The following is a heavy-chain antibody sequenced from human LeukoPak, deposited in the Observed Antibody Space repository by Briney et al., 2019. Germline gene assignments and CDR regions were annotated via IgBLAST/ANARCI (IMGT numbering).Heavy chain of an antibody. V-gene: IGHV4-34*01. CDR1: GGSFSGYY. J-gene: IGHJ6*03. CDR3: ARRGASSTTYYYYYYMDV. D-gene: IGHD2-2*01. CDR2: INHSGST. Sequence: SETLSLTCAVYGGSFSGYYWSWIRQPPGKGLEWIGEINHSGSTNYNPSLKSRVTISVDTSKNQFSLKLSSVTAADTAVYYCARRGASSTTYYYYYYMDVWGKGTTVTVSS.